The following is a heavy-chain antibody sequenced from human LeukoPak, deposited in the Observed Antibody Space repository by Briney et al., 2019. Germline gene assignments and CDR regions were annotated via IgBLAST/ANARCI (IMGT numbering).Heavy chain of an antibody. CDR1: GYTFTGYY. CDR3: ARLLSYDAFDI. Sequence: ASVKVSCKASGYTFTGYYMHWVRQAPGQGLEWMGWINPNSGGTNYAQKFQGRVTMTRDTSISTAYMELRSLRSDDTAVYYCARLLSYDAFDIWGQGTMVTVSS. V-gene: IGHV1-2*02. CDR2: INPNSGGT. D-gene: IGHD2-15*01. J-gene: IGHJ3*02.